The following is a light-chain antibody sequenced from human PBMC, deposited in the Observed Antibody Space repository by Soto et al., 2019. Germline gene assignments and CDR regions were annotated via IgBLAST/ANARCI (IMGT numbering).Light chain of an antibody. CDR2: DAS. Sequence: DIQMTQSPSTLSASVGDRVTITCRTSRSINNWLAWYQQKPGEAPKPLIYDASSLQSGVPSRFSGSGSGTDFTLTISSLQPEDFATYYCLQDNSYPLTFGGGTKVDI. CDR1: RSINNW. V-gene: IGKV1-5*01. J-gene: IGKJ4*01. CDR3: LQDNSYPLT.